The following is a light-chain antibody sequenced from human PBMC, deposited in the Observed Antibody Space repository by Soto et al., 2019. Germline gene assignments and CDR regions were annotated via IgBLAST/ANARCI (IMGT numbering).Light chain of an antibody. CDR2: EGS. CDR1: SSDVGSYNL. V-gene: IGLV2-23*01. CDR3: CSYAGSFTLVV. Sequence: QSALTQPASVSGSPGQSITISCTGTSSDVGSYNLVSWYQQHPGKAPKLMIYEGSKRPSGVSNRFSGSKSGNTASLTISGLQAEDEADYYCCSYAGSFTLVVFGGGTKLTVL. J-gene: IGLJ2*01.